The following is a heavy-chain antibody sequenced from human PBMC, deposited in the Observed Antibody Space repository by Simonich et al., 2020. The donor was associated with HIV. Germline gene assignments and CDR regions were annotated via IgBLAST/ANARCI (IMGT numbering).Heavy chain of an antibody. CDR1: GFTFSSYS. D-gene: IGHD2-2*01. V-gene: IGHV3-21*01. CDR2: MSSSSSYI. J-gene: IGHJ4*02. Sequence: EVQLVESGGGLVKPGGSLRLSCAASGFTFSSYSMNWVRQAPGKGLEWVSSMSSSSSYIYYADSVKGRFTIPRDNAKNPLYLQMKSLRAEDTAVYYGARDGRKGSSTSCSDYWGQGTLVTVSS. CDR3: ARDGRKGSSTSCSDY.